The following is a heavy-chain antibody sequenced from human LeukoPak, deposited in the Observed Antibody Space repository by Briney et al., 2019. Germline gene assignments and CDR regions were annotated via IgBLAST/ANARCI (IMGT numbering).Heavy chain of an antibody. CDR3: ARDSSGWTITGGFDP. J-gene: IGHJ5*02. V-gene: IGHV3-43D*03. Sequence: GSLRLSCAASGFTFDDYAMHWVRQAPGKGLEWVSLISWDGGSTYYADSVKGRFTISRDNSKNSLYLQMNSLRAEDTAVYYCARDSSGWTITGGFDPWGQGTLVTVSS. CDR2: ISWDGGST. D-gene: IGHD6-19*01. CDR1: GFTFDDYA.